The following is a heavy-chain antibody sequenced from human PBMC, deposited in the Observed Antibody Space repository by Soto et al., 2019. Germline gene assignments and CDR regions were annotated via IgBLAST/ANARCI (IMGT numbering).Heavy chain of an antibody. Sequence: QVQLVESGGGVVQPGRSLRLSCAASGFTFSNYGMHWVRQAPGKGLEWVAVILNDGSNRYHADSVKDRFTFSRDKSKTTLNLQMIRLRAADTCVYYCARDDLYSGNGMDVWGQGTTVTVS. V-gene: IGHV3-33*01. CDR3: ARDDLYSGNGMDV. D-gene: IGHD3-10*01. CDR2: ILNDGSNR. J-gene: IGHJ6*02. CDR1: GFTFSNYG.